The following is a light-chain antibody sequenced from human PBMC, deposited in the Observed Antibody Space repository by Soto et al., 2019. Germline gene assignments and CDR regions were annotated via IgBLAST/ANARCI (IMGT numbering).Light chain of an antibody. J-gene: IGLJ2*01. Sequence: SYELTQAPSVSVAPGKTARITCGGNNIGSKSVHWYQQKPGQAPVLVIYYDSDRPSGIPERFSGSNSGNTATLTISRVEAGDEADYYCQVSDSNSDLVVFGGGTKLTVL. V-gene: IGLV3-21*04. CDR2: YDS. CDR1: NIGSKS. CDR3: QVSDSNSDLVV.